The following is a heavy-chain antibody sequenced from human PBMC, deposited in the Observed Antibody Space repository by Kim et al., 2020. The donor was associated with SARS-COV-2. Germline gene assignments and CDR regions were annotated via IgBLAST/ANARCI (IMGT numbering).Heavy chain of an antibody. J-gene: IGHJ3*02. V-gene: IGHV1-46*01. CDR3: ARVRKGRYDGFDI. CDR2: INPSGGST. D-gene: IGHD3-10*01. Sequence: ASVNVSCKASGYIFTSYYIHWVRQAPGQGLEWMGIINPSGGSTSSAQKFQARVTMTRDTSTSTVYMELSSLRSEDTAVYYCARVRKGRYDGFDIWGQGTMVTVFS. CDR1: GYIFTSYY.